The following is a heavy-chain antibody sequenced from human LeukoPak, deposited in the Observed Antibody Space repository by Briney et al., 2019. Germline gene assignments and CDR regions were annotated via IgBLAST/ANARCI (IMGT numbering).Heavy chain of an antibody. Sequence: SETLSLTCTVSGGYISSSSYYWGWVRQPPGKGLEWIASIYYSGSAYYNASLSSRVTISVDTSKNQFSLKVTSVTAADTAVYYSARHYGCNYGFLENWGQGTLVTVSS. CDR1: GGYISSSSYY. CDR3: ARHYGCNYGFLEN. CDR2: IYYSGSA. V-gene: IGHV4-39*01. J-gene: IGHJ4*02. D-gene: IGHD5-18*01.